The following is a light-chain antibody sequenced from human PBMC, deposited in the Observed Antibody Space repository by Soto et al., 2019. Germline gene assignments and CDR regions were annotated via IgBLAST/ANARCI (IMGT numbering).Light chain of an antibody. CDR1: QSVSSY. CDR2: DAS. CDR3: QQRSNWPKT. Sequence: EIVLTQSPATLYLSPGERATLSCRASQSVSSYLAWYQQKPGQAPRLLIYDASNRATAIPARLSGSGSGTDFTLTISSLEPEDFAVYYCQQRSNWPKTFGQGTKVEIK. V-gene: IGKV3-11*01. J-gene: IGKJ1*01.